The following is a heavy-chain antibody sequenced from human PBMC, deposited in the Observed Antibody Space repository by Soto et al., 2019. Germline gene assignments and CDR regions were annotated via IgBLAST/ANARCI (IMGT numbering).Heavy chain of an antibody. CDR3: ARGLYYYGSGSEFDY. CDR2: INHSGST. D-gene: IGHD3-10*01. V-gene: IGHV4-34*01. CDR1: GGSFSGYY. Sequence: QVQLQQWGAGLLKPSETLSLTCAVYGGSFSGYYWSWIRQPPGKGLEWIVEINHSGSTNYTPSLKSRVTIALDTAKNQFSLKLSSVTAADTAVYYCARGLYYYGSGSEFDYWGQGTLVTVSS. J-gene: IGHJ4*02.